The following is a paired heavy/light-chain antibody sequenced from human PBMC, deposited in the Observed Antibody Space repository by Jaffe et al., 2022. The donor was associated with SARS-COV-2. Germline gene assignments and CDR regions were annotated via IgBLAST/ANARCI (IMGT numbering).Heavy chain of an antibody. Sequence: QVQLQQSGPGLVKPSQTLSLTCAISGDSVSSNSAAWNWLRQSPSRGLEWLGRTYYRSKWHSEYSVSVKSRITVNPDTSKNQFSLQLSSVTPEDTAVYFCARGTDGYLDSWGQGTLVTVSP. CDR1: GDSVSSNSAA. CDR2: TYYRSKWHS. J-gene: IGHJ4*02. CDR3: ARGTDGYLDS. D-gene: IGHD1-1*01. V-gene: IGHV6-1*01.
Light chain of an antibody. CDR2: GNN. V-gene: IGLV1-40*01. CDR3: HSYDSSLSGWV. J-gene: IGLJ3*02. Sequence: QSVLTQPPSVSGAPGQRVTISCTGSSSNIGAGYDVHWYQQLPGTAPKVLIYGNNNRPSGVPDRFSGSKSGSSASLAITGLQAEDEADYYCHSYDSSLSGWVFGGGTKLTVL. CDR1: SSNIGAGYD.